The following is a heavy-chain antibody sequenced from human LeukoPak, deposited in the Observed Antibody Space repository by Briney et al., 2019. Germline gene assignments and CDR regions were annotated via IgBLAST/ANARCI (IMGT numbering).Heavy chain of an antibody. V-gene: IGHV1-46*01. D-gene: IGHD3-10*01. CDR2: INPRGGNT. CDR3: ARDYHGSGSLTTFDY. Sequence: ASVKVSWKASGYTFTSFYMHWVRQAPGQGLEWMGIINPRGGNTSSAQKFQGRVTLTRDTSTSTFYMELSSLKSQDTAVYYCARDYHGSGSLTTFDYWGQGTLVTVSS. CDR1: GYTFTSFY. J-gene: IGHJ4*02.